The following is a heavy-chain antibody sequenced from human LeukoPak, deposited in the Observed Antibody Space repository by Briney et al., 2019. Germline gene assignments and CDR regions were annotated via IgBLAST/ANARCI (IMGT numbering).Heavy chain of an antibody. J-gene: IGHJ6*02. CDR2: ISSSSTI. Sequence: GGSLRLSCAASGFTFSSYSMNWVRQAPGKGLEWVSYISSSSTIYYADSVKGRFTISRDNSKNTLYLQMNSLRAADTAVYYCAKDLEAHYYGMDVWGQGTTVTVSS. CDR1: GFTFSSYS. V-gene: IGHV3-48*01. CDR3: AKDLEAHYYGMDV.